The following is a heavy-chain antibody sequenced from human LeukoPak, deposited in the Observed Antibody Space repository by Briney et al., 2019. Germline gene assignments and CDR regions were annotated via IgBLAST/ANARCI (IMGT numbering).Heavy chain of an antibody. CDR2: ISADGGSA. J-gene: IGHJ4*02. CDR1: GLNFGESA. Sequence: GGSLRLSCVASGLNFGESAMHWVRQAPGKGLEWVSLISADGGSAFSADSVKGRFSISRDNSKNSLYLQMDSLRSEDTAMYYCAKGSGKFGYWGRGTGVVVSS. V-gene: IGHV3-43*02. CDR3: AKGSGKFGY.